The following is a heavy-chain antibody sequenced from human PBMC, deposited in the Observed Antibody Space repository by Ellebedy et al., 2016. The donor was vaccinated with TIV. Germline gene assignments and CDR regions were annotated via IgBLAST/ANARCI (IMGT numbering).Heavy chain of an antibody. D-gene: IGHD2-2*01. CDR3: AKDAKEVVVVPAAMMTPGNYYYGMDV. CDR1: GFTFSSYA. J-gene: IGHJ6*02. Sequence: GESLKISCAASGFTFSSYAMSWVRQAPGKGLEWVSAISGSGGSTYYADSVKGRFTISRDNSKNTLYLQMNSLRAEDTAVYYCAKDAKEVVVVPAAMMTPGNYYYGMDVWGQGTTVTVSS. CDR2: ISGSGGST. V-gene: IGHV3-23*01.